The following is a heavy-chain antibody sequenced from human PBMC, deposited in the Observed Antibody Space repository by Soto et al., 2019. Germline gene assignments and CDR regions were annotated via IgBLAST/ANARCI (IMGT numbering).Heavy chain of an antibody. CDR1: GGTFSSYA. J-gene: IGHJ5*02. Sequence: QVQLVQSGAEVKKPGSSVKVSCKASGGTFSSYAISWVRQAPGQGLEWMGGIIPIFGTANYAQKFQGRVTITADESTSTAYIELSSLRSEDTAVYYCARGLGSILVLANSNWFDPWGQGTLVTVSS. V-gene: IGHV1-69*01. CDR3: ARGLGSILVLANSNWFDP. D-gene: IGHD2-15*01. CDR2: IIPIFGTA.